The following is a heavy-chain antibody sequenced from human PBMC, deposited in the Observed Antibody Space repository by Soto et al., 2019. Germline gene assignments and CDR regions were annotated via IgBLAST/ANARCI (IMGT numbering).Heavy chain of an antibody. CDR3: TIGYLAGATIPLRFDP. Sequence: PGGSLRLSCTASGFTFGDYAMSWFRQAPGKGLEWVGFIRSKAYGGTTEYAASVKGRFTISRDDSKSIAYLQMNSLKTEDTAVYYCTIGYLAGATIPLRFDPWGQGTLGTGSS. D-gene: IGHD1-26*01. V-gene: IGHV3-49*03. J-gene: IGHJ5*02. CDR2: IRSKAYGGTT. CDR1: GFTFGDYA.